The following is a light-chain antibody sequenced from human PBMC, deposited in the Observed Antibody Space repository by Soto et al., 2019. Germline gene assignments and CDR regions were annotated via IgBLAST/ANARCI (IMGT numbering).Light chain of an antibody. Sequence: GDSVTITCRASQSISTYLNWYQQKLGKAPNLLIYDASTLQSGVPSRFSGSGSGTDCTLTISYLKNEDCATYFCQQSYSTTRTFGQGTKVDIK. CDR3: QQSYSTTRT. V-gene: IGKV1-39*01. CDR2: DAS. CDR1: QSISTY. J-gene: IGKJ1*01.